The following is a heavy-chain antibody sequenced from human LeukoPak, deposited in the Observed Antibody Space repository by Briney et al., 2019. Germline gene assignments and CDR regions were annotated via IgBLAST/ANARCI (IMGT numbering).Heavy chain of an antibody. CDR1: GFTFDDYA. V-gene: IGHV3-9*01. CDR3: AKVPYGHCSGGSCYEWDYYYYMDV. Sequence: PGGSLRLSCAASGFTFDDYAMHWVRQAPGKGLEWVSGISWNSGSIGYADSVKGRFTISRDNAKNSLYLQMNSLRAEDTAVYYCAKVPYGHCSGGSCYEWDYYYYMDVWGKGTTVTVSS. CDR2: ISWNSGSI. D-gene: IGHD2-15*01. J-gene: IGHJ6*03.